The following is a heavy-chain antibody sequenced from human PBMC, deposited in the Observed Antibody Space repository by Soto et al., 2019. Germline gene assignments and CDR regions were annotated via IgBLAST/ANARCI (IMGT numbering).Heavy chain of an antibody. V-gene: IGHV3-48*01. Sequence: EVQLVESGGGSVMPGGSLRLSCTASGFIFSQYGLTWVRQAPGKGLEWVAFIRSSSNTEYADSVLGRFTISRDNAKNSMYMQMNSLISEDKAMYYFAREVGHIDSGGQGTLVTVSS. CDR2: IRSSSNT. J-gene: IGHJ4*02. CDR3: AREVGHIDS. CDR1: GFIFSQYG. D-gene: IGHD2-21*01.